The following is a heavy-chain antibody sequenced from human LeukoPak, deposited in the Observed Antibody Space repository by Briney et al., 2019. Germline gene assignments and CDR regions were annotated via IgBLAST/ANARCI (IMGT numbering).Heavy chain of an antibody. Sequence: GGSLRLSCAASGFPFSTYAMNWVRQAPGKGLEWVSGIYGSGGGIQYADSVKGRFTISRDNSKNTLYLQMNSLRAEDTALYYCAKDPESYSYNYFDYWGQGTLVTVSS. CDR2: IYGSGGGI. CDR1: GFPFSTYA. CDR3: AKDPESYSYNYFDY. J-gene: IGHJ4*02. D-gene: IGHD5-18*01. V-gene: IGHV3-23*01.